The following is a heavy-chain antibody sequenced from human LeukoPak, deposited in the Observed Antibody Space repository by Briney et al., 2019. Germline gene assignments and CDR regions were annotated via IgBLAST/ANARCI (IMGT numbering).Heavy chain of an antibody. V-gene: IGHV3-7*03. CDR3: ARALVY. CDR2: IKQDGSEK. Sequence: GGSLRLSCAASGFTFSSSAMSWVRQVPGKGLEWVANIKQDGSEKYYVDSVKGRFTISRDNAKNSLYLQMNSLRAEDTAVYYCARALVYWGQGTLVTVSS. D-gene: IGHD6-13*01. CDR1: GFTFSSSA. J-gene: IGHJ4*02.